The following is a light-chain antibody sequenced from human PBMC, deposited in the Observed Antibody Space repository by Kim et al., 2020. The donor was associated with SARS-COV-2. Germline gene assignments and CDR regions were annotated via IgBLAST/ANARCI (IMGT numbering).Light chain of an antibody. Sequence: PGQTARITCSGDALPKQYAYWYQQKPGQAPVLVIYKDSERPSGIPERFSGSSSGTTVTLTISGVQAEDEADYYCQSADSSGTFSVFGGGTQLTVL. CDR1: ALPKQY. J-gene: IGLJ3*02. V-gene: IGLV3-25*03. CDR2: KDS. CDR3: QSADSSGTFSV.